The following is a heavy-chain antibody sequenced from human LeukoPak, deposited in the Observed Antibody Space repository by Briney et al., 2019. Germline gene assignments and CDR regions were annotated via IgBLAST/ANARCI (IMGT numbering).Heavy chain of an antibody. CDR2: IYYSGST. V-gene: IGHV4-59*01. Sequence: PSETLSLTCTVSGGSISSYYWSWIRQPPGKGLEWIGYIYYSGSTNYNPSLKSRVTISVDTSKNQFSLKLCSVTAADTAVYYCARVDYYGSGSYEWFDPWGQGTLVTVSS. J-gene: IGHJ5*02. D-gene: IGHD3-10*01. CDR3: ARVDYYGSGSYEWFDP. CDR1: GGSISSYY.